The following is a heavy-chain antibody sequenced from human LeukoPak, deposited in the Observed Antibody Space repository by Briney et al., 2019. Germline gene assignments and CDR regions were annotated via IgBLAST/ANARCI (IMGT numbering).Heavy chain of an antibody. Sequence: GGSLRLSCAASGFTFSSYNMNWVRQAPGKGLEWVSSISSSSSYIYYADSAKGRFTMSRDNAKNSLSLQTNSLRAEDTAVYYCARGDDYVRGSYRYADYWGGGTLVTVSS. CDR1: GFTFSSYN. CDR3: ARGDDYVRGSYRYADY. D-gene: IGHD3-16*02. CDR2: ISSSSSYI. V-gene: IGHV3-21*06. J-gene: IGHJ4*02.